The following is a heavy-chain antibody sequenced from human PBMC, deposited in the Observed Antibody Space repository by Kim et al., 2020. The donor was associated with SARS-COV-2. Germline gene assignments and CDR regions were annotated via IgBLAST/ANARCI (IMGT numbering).Heavy chain of an antibody. CDR3: AAGSLSYSSSWYSY. D-gene: IGHD6-13*01. J-gene: IGHJ4*02. CDR1: GFTFSICV. V-gene: IGHV3-23*03. Sequence: GGSLRLSCAASGFTFSICVMSWVRQAPGKGLEWVSVIYTGGSSTYYADSVKGRFTISRDDSKNTLYMQMNSLRAEDTAVYYCAAGSLSYSSSWYSYWGQG. CDR2: IYTGGSST.